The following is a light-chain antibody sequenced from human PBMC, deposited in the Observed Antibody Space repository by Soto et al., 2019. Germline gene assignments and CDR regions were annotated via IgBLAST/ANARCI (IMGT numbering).Light chain of an antibody. CDR2: DAS. CDR3: QQRRDSIT. V-gene: IGKV3-11*01. J-gene: IGKJ5*01. CDR1: QSVGSY. Sequence: EIVLTQSPVTLALSPGERATLSCRASQSVGSYLAWLQQEPGQAPRLLIYDASKRATGIPGRFSGSGSGTDFILTISSLEPEDFAVYYCQQRRDSITFGQGTRLEIK.